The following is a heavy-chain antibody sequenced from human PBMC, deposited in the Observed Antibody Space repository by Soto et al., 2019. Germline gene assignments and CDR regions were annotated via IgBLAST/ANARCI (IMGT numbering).Heavy chain of an antibody. Sequence: ASVKVSCKASGYTFTSYHITWVRQAPGQGLEWMGWISAYNGNTNYAQNFQGRVSMTTDSSTTTAYMELRNLRSDDTAVYYCATDSPVGGYSGIGAFDIWGQGTMVTVSS. CDR2: ISAYNGNT. J-gene: IGHJ3*02. CDR3: ATDSPVGGYSGIGAFDI. D-gene: IGHD5-12*01. CDR1: GYTFTSYH. V-gene: IGHV1-18*01.